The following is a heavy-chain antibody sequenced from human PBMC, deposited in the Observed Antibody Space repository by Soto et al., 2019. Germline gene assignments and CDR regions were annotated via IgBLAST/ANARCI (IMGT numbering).Heavy chain of an antibody. CDR1: GFTFSGYG. J-gene: IGHJ4*02. V-gene: IGHV3-30*03. Sequence: QVQLVESGGGVVQPGTSLRLSCAASGFTFSGYGVHWVRQAPGKGLEWVATISYDETATYYADSVKGRFTISRDNSKNTVYLQVSKLRAEDTAVYFCARDQTDSGGYSDSWGQGTLVTVSS. CDR3: ARDQTDSGGYSDS. D-gene: IGHD3-22*01. CDR2: ISYDETAT.